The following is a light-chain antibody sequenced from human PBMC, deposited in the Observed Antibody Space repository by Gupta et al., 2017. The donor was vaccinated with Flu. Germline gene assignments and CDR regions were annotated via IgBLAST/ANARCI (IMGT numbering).Light chain of an antibody. CDR1: SRDVDVYKF. Sequence: QSALTQPRSVSGSPGQSVTIPCAGASRDVDVYKFVSWYQHHAGKAPKLIIYDVTQRPSGVPDRFSGSRSANTASLTISGLQDEDEADYYCCSFAGTSTPRVFGTGTRVTVL. J-gene: IGLJ1*01. CDR2: DVT. CDR3: CSFAGTSTPRV. V-gene: IGLV2-11*01.